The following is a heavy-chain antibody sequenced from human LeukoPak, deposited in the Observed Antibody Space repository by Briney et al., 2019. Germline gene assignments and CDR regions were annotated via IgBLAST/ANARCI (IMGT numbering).Heavy chain of an antibody. D-gene: IGHD3-16*02. J-gene: IGHJ4*02. Sequence: PGGSLRLSCAASGFTFSSYAMSWVRQAPGKGLEWVSAISGSGGSTYYADSVKGRFTISRDNSKNTLYLQMNSLRAEDTAVYYCAKDGGLRRLGELSLAIYYFDYWGQGTLVTVSS. V-gene: IGHV3-23*01. CDR1: GFTFSSYA. CDR3: AKDGGLRRLGELSLAIYYFDY. CDR2: ISGSGGST.